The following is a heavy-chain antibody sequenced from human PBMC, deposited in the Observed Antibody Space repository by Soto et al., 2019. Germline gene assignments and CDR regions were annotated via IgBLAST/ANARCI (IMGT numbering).Heavy chain of an antibody. CDR1: GGSISSYY. CDR2: IYYSGST. V-gene: IGHV4-59*01. D-gene: IGHD4-17*01. J-gene: IGHJ4*02. CDR3: ARAGEYGDDYAY. Sequence: QVQLQESGPGLVKPSETLSLTCTVSGGSISSYYWSWIRQPPGKGLEWIGYIYYSGSTNYNPSLKSRVTISVDTSKNQFSLKLSSVTAADTAVYYCARAGEYGDDYAYWGQGTLVTVSS.